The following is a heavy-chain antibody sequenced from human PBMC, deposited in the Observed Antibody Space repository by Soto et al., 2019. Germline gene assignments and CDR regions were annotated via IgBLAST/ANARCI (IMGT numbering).Heavy chain of an antibody. Sequence: GGSLRLSCAASGFTFSSYAMSWVRQAPGKGLEWVSAISGSGGSTYYADSVKGRFTISRDNSKNTLYLQMNSLRAEDTAVYYCAKDSGTRITMMDAFDIWGQGTMVTVSS. V-gene: IGHV3-23*01. CDR1: GFTFSSYA. CDR2: ISGSGGST. J-gene: IGHJ3*02. D-gene: IGHD3-22*01. CDR3: AKDSGTRITMMDAFDI.